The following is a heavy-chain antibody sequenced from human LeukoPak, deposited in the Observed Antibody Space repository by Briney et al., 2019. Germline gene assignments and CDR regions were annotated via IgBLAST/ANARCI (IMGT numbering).Heavy chain of an antibody. J-gene: IGHJ6*03. Sequence: PGGSLRLSCAASGFTFSSYWMSWVRQAPGKGLEWVANIKQDGSEKYYVDSVKGRFTISRDNAKNSLYLQMNSLRAEDTAVYYCARDYSSGWYYYYYYMDVWGKGTTVTISS. CDR3: ARDYSSGWYYYYYYMDV. V-gene: IGHV3-7*01. CDR1: GFTFSSYW. CDR2: IKQDGSEK. D-gene: IGHD6-19*01.